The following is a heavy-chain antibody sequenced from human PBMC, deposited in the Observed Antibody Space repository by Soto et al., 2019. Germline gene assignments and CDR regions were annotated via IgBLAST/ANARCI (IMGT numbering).Heavy chain of an antibody. CDR3: ARDNGQRDYYDSGLDAFDI. J-gene: IGHJ3*02. CDR2: IYYSGST. Sequence: SETLSLTCTVSGGSISSSSYYWGWIRQPPGKGLEWIGSIYYSGSTYYNPSLKSRVTISVDTSKNQFSLKLSSVTAADTAVYYCARDNGQRDYYDSGLDAFDIWGQGTMVTVSS. D-gene: IGHD3-22*01. V-gene: IGHV4-39*02. CDR1: GGSISSSSYY.